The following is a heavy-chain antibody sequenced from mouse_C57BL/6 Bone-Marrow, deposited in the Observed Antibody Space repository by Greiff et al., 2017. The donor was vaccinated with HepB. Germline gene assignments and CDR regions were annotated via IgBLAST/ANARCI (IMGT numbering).Heavy chain of an antibody. CDR2: ISGGGGNT. Sequence: EVQLVESGGGLVKPGGSLKLSCAASGFTFSSYTMSWVRQTPEKRLEWVATISGGGGNTYYPDSVKGRFTISRDNAKNTLYLQMSSLRSEDTALYYCARPLRSWYFDVWGTGTTVTVSS. CDR1: GFTFSSYT. J-gene: IGHJ1*03. CDR3: ARPLRSWYFDV. V-gene: IGHV5-9*01.